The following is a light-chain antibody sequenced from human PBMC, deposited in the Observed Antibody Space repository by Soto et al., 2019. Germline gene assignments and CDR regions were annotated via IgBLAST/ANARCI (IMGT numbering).Light chain of an antibody. Sequence: QSVLTQPRSVSGSPGQSVTISCTGTNSDVGGYNYVSWYQQYPGKAPKLMIYEVSNRPSGVSNRFSGSKSGNTASLTISGLQAEDEADYYCSSYTSSSTLVFGGGTKLTVL. CDR3: SSYTSSSTLV. CDR1: NSDVGGYNY. CDR2: EVS. J-gene: IGLJ3*02. V-gene: IGLV2-14*01.